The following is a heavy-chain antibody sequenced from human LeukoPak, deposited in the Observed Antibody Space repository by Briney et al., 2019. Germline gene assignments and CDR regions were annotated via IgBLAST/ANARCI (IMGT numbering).Heavy chain of an antibody. CDR1: GYTFTSYD. J-gene: IGHJ4*02. CDR2: MNPNSGNT. CDR3: ARSSPGGIPIDY. V-gene: IGHV1-8*01. D-gene: IGHD3-16*01. Sequence: ASVKVSCKASGYTFTSYDINWVRQATGQGLEWMGWMNPNSGNTGYAQKFQGRVTMTRNTSISTAYMELSSLRSEDTAVYYCARSSPGGIPIDYWGQGTLVTVSS.